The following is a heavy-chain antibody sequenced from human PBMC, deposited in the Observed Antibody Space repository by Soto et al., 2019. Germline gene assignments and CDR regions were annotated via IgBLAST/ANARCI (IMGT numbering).Heavy chain of an antibody. CDR3: ARPREAGKNYYGLDV. D-gene: IGHD6-19*01. V-gene: IGHV5-51*07. CDR2: IYPGDSDT. Sequence: RAALKISCKGSGYSFISYWIGWAHQMPGKGLEWMGIIYPGDSDTRYSPSFQGQVTISADKSISTAYLQWSSLKASDTAMYYCARPREAGKNYYGLDVWGQGTTVTVSS. CDR1: GYSFISYW. J-gene: IGHJ6*02.